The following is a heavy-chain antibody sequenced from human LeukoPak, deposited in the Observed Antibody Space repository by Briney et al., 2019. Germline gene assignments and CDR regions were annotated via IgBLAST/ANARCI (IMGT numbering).Heavy chain of an antibody. CDR2: IRGSGGST. V-gene: IGHV3-23*01. Sequence: GGSLRLSCAASGFTFSNYAMTWVRQAPGKGLEWVPGIRGSGGSTYYADSVKGRFTISRDNSKNTLYLQMNSLRAEDTAVYYCAKKYGGNPGHGFDIWGQGTMVTVSS. CDR3: AKKYGGNPGHGFDI. CDR1: GFTFSNYA. J-gene: IGHJ3*02. D-gene: IGHD4-23*01.